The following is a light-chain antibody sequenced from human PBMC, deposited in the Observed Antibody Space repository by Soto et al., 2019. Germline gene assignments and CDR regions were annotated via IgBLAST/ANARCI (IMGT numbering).Light chain of an antibody. V-gene: IGKV1-39*01. CDR1: QSISTS. CDR3: QQSSITPRT. Sequence: DIQMTQSPSSLSASVGDRVTITCGASQSISTSLNWYQHKPGKAPRLLIYAASTLQSGVPSRFSGSGSGTDFTLTISSLQAEDFATYYCQQSSITPRTFGQGTKVEIK. CDR2: AAS. J-gene: IGKJ1*01.